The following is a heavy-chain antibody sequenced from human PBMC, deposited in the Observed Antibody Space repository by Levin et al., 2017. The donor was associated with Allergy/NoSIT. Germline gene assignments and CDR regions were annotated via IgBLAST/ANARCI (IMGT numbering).Heavy chain of an antibody. V-gene: IGHV3-33*01. Sequence: GGSLRLSCAASGFTFSSYGMHWVRQAPGKGLEWVAVIWYDGSNKYYADSVKGRFTISRDNSKNTLYLQMNSLRAEDTAVYYCARDLVSYYYGSGSYYNEPAGAFDIWGQGTMVTVSS. J-gene: IGHJ3*02. CDR1: GFTFSSYG. CDR3: ARDLVSYYYGSGSYYNEPAGAFDI. CDR2: IWYDGSNK. D-gene: IGHD3-10*01.